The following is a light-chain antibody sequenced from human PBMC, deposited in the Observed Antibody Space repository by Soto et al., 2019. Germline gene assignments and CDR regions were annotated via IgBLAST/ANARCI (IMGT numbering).Light chain of an antibody. CDR2: QAS. CDR3: QQYKSYPYT. V-gene: IGKV1-5*03. CDR1: QSISSW. J-gene: IGKJ2*01. Sequence: DIQMTQSSSTLSASVGDRVTITCRASQSISSWLAWYQQKPGKAPKLLIYQASYLESGVPSRFSGSASGTDFTLTISSLQPDDFATYYCQQYKSYPYTFGQETKVEIK.